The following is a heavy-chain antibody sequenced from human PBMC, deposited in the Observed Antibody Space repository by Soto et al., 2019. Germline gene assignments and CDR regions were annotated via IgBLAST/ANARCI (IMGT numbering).Heavy chain of an antibody. D-gene: IGHD3-10*01. CDR2: INNDGSST. CDR1: GFTFSSYW. Sequence: EVQLVQSGGGLFQPGGSLRLSCAASGFTFSSYWMHWVLQAPGKGLVWVSRINNDGSSTSYADAVKGRFTISRDNAKNTLYLQMSSLRAEDTAVYCCASPGSGSYPRWGQGTLVTVSS. J-gene: IGHJ4*02. V-gene: IGHV3-74*01. CDR3: ASPGSGSYPR.